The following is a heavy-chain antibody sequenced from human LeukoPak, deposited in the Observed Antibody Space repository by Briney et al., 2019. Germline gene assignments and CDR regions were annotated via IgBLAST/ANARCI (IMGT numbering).Heavy chain of an antibody. CDR3: AGGPGQLVRTPPRGWFDP. D-gene: IGHD6-6*01. CDR2: IYYSGST. J-gene: IGHJ5*02. Sequence: SETLSLTCTVSGVSIISSSYYWGWIRQPPGKGLEWIGFIYYSGSTNYNPSLKSRVTISVDTSKNQFSLKLSSVTPADTAVYYCAGGPGQLVRTPPRGWFDPWGQGTLVTVSS. CDR1: GVSIISSSYY. V-gene: IGHV4-61*05.